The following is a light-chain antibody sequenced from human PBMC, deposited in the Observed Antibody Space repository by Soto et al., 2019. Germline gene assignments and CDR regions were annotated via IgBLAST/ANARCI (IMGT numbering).Light chain of an antibody. CDR2: AAG. CDR1: ESVDSSY. V-gene: IGKV3-20*01. J-gene: IGKJ2*01. Sequence: DIVMTQSPGTLSLSPGERATLSCRASESVDSSYLAWYQQKPGQAPRLLMYAAGTRATGIPDRFSGSGSGTDFTLTISRLEPEDYAVYYCQQYGSSPRTFGQGTKLEIK. CDR3: QQYGSSPRT.